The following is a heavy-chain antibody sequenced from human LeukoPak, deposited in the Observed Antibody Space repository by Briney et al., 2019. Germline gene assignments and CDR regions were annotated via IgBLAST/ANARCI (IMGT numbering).Heavy chain of an antibody. D-gene: IGHD1-26*01. CDR1: GGSFSGYY. J-gene: IGHJ6*02. CDR3: ARGPDPGKVGAAIHYYCGMDV. CDR2: INHSGST. V-gene: IGHV4-34*01. Sequence: SETLSLTCAVYGGSFSGYYWSWIRQPPGKGLEWIGEINHSGSTNYNPSLKSRVTISVDTSKNQFSLKLSSVTAADTAVYYCARGPDPGKVGAAIHYYCGMDVWGQGTTVTVSS.